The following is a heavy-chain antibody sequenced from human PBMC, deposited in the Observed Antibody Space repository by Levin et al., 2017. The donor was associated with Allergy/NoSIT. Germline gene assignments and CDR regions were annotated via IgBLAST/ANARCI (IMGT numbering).Heavy chain of an antibody. D-gene: IGHD3-10*01. Sequence: ESLKISCAVYGGSFSGYYWSWIRQPPGKGLEWIGEINHSGSTNYNPSLKSRVTISVDTSKNQFSLKLSSVTAADTAVYYCAARRGWFGGRYYFDYWGQGTLVTVSS. J-gene: IGHJ4*02. CDR2: INHSGST. CDR1: GGSFSGYY. CDR3: AARRGWFGGRYYFDY. V-gene: IGHV4-34*01.